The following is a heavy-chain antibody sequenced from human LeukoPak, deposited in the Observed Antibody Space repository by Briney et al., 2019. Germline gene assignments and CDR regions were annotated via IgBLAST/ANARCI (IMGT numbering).Heavy chain of an antibody. D-gene: IGHD2-15*01. V-gene: IGHV4-34*01. CDR3: ARHGGPYSKYPWYYYMDV. J-gene: IGHJ6*03. CDR1: GSFSDHS. Sequence: SSDTLSLTCAVYGSFSDHSWSWIRQPPGKGLEWIGEIDEWRRTCYSPSLKSRVTLSVDTSKNQFSMKLTSVTTADTAVYFCARHGGPYSKYPWYYYMDVWGKGTTVTVSS. CDR2: IDEWRRT.